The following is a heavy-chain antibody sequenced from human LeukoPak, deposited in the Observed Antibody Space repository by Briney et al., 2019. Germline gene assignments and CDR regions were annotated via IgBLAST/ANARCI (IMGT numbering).Heavy chain of an antibody. J-gene: IGHJ5*02. D-gene: IGHD6-19*01. CDR1: GYTFTGYY. CDR2: INPNSGGT. V-gene: IGHV1-2*02. Sequence: ASVKVSCKASGYTFTGYYMHWVRQAPGQGLEWMGWINPNSGGTNYAQKFQGRVTMTRDTSISTAYMELSRLRSDDTAVYYCARDLGIAVAARFDPWGQGTQVTVSS. CDR3: ARDLGIAVAARFDP.